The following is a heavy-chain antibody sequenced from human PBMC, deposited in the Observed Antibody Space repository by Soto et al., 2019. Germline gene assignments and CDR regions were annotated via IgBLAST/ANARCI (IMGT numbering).Heavy chain of an antibody. CDR3: AREGPPIRAHNPPEYFQH. J-gene: IGHJ1*01. CDR1: DDYSGARGDY. CDR2: IYYTGGT. Sequence: SETMSVTSRVADDYSGARGDYWAWIRKPPGKGLEWIGSIYYTGGTYYNPSPKSRVTLFLDTSKNQFSLNLSSVTAADTAVYYCAREGPPIRAHNPPEYFQHWGQGTPVTVSS. V-gene: IGHV4-39*02.